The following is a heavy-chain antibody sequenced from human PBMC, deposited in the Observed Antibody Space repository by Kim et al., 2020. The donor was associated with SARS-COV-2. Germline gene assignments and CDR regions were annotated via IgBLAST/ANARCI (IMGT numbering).Heavy chain of an antibody. CDR2: IYYSGST. CDR3: ARLFSGPDAYYFDY. Sequence: SETLSLTCTVSGGSISSYYWSWIRQPPGKGLEWIGYIYYSGSTNYNPSLKSRVTISVDTSKNQFSLKLSSVTAADTAVYYCARLFSGPDAYYFDYWGQGTLVTVSS. J-gene: IGHJ4*02. D-gene: IGHD1-26*01. V-gene: IGHV4-59*08. CDR1: GGSISSYY.